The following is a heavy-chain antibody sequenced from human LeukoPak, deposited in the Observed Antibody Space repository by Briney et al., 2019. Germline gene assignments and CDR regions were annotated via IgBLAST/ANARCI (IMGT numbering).Heavy chain of an antibody. CDR2: TYPGDSET. D-gene: IGHD3-3*01. J-gene: IGHJ3*02. V-gene: IGHV5-51*01. Sequence: GESLKISWKASGYSFTTYWIGWVRQMPGKGLDWMGITYPGDSETRYSPSFQGRVTMSADKSISTAYLQWSSLKALDTAMYYCARVITIFGVVKGPFDIWGQGTLVTVSS. CDR1: GYSFTTYW. CDR3: ARVITIFGVVKGPFDI.